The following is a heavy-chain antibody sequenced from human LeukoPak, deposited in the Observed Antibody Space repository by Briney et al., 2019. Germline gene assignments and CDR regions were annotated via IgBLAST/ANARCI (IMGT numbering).Heavy chain of an antibody. CDR1: GGSFSGYY. Sequence: SETQSLTCAVYGGSFSGYYWSWIRQPPGKGLEWIGEINHSGSTNYNPSLKSRVTISVDTSKNQFSLKLSSVTAADTAVYYCARARYVWGSYRYGGYYFDYWGQGTLVTVSS. CDR3: ARARYVWGSYRYGGYYFDY. V-gene: IGHV4-34*01. CDR2: INHSGST. D-gene: IGHD3-16*02. J-gene: IGHJ4*02.